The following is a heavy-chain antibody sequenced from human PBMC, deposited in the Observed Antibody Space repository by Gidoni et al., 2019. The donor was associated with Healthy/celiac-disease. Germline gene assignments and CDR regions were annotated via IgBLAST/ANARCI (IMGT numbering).Heavy chain of an antibody. CDR2: INHSGST. CDR1: GGSFSGYY. V-gene: IGHV4-34*01. Sequence: QVQLQQWGAGLLKPSETLSLTCAVYGGSFSGYYWSWIRQPPGKGLEWIGEINHSGSTNYNPSLKSRVTISVDTSKNQFSLKLSSVTAADTAVYYCARGLRERYFDWLARRYDIWGQGTMVTVSS. CDR3: ARGLRERYFDWLARRYDI. J-gene: IGHJ3*02. D-gene: IGHD3-9*01.